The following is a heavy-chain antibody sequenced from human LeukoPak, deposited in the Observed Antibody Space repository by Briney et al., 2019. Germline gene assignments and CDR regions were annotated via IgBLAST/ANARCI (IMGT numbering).Heavy chain of an antibody. CDR3: ATIKYNSSWYFFDS. CDR2: FDPEDGET. Sequence: ASVKVSCKASGYTFTSHYMHWVRQAPGQGLEWMGGFDPEDGETIYAQKFQGRVTMTEDTSTDTAYMELSSLTSEDTAVHYCATIKYNSSWYFFDSWGQGTLVTVSS. D-gene: IGHD6-13*01. J-gene: IGHJ4*02. V-gene: IGHV1-24*01. CDR1: GYTFTSHY.